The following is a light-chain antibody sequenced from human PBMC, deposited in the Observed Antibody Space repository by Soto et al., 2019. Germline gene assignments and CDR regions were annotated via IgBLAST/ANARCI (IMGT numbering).Light chain of an antibody. CDR3: QQYDNLALT. CDR1: QDTSNY. V-gene: IGKV1-33*01. J-gene: IGKJ4*01. Sequence: DIQMTQSPSSLSASVGDRVTITCQASQDTSNYLNWYQQKPGKAPKLLIYDASNLETGVPSRFSGSGSGTDFTFTISSLQPEDIATYYCQQYDNLALTFGGGTKVDI. CDR2: DAS.